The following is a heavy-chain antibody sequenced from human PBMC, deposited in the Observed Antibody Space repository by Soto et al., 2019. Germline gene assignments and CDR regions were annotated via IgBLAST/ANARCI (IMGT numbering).Heavy chain of an antibody. V-gene: IGHV4-4*02. J-gene: IGHJ5*02. D-gene: IGHD2-2*01. Sequence: QVQLQESGPGLVKPSGTLSLTCAVSSGSISSSNWWSWVRQPPGKGLEWIGEIYHSGSTNYNPSLKSRVTISVDKSKNQFSLKLSSVTAADTAVYYCARDPGYCSSTSCYYGWFYPWGQGTLVTVSS. CDR2: IYHSGST. CDR3: ARDPGYCSSTSCYYGWFYP. CDR1: SGSISSSNW.